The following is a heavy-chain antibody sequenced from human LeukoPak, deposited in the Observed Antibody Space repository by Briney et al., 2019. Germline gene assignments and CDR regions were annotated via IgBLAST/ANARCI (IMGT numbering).Heavy chain of an antibody. J-gene: IGHJ6*02. Sequence: SETLSLTCTVSGGSISSGGYYWRWIRQHPGKGLEWIGYIYYSGSTYYNPSLKSRVTISVDTSKNQFSLKLSSVTAADTAVYYCARVDGYCSSTSCYNGMDVWGQGTTVTVSS. D-gene: IGHD2-2*02. CDR2: IYYSGST. CDR1: GGSISSGGYY. CDR3: ARVDGYCSSTSCYNGMDV. V-gene: IGHV4-31*03.